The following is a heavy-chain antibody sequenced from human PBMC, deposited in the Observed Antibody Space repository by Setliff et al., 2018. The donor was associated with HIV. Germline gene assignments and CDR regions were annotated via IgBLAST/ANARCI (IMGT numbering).Heavy chain of an antibody. CDR2: IYYSGST. V-gene: IGHV4-39*07. Sequence: ASETLSLTCTVSGGSISSGSYYWSWIRQPTGKGLEWIGSIYYSGSTYYNPPLKSRVTISVDTSKNQFSLKLSAVTAADTAVYYCARAQTGCYGMDVWDQGTTVTVSS. CDR3: ARAQTGCYGMDV. J-gene: IGHJ6*02. D-gene: IGHD6-19*01. CDR1: GGSISSGSYY.